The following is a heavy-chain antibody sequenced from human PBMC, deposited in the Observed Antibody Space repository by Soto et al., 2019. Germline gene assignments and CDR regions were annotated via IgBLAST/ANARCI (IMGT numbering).Heavy chain of an antibody. CDR1: GFSFRGYW. CDR2: LKQDASEE. CDR3: ARVHRGWQQLENFFYHMDV. D-gene: IGHD6-13*01. J-gene: IGHJ6*03. Sequence: EVELVESGGGLVQPGGSLRLSCVASGFSFRGYWMSWVRRAPGKGLEWVANLKQDASEEDSVDSVKGRFTISRDNSKSSLYLQMNSLRVEDTAVYYCARVHRGWQQLENFFYHMDVWGKGTTVTVSS. V-gene: IGHV3-7*01.